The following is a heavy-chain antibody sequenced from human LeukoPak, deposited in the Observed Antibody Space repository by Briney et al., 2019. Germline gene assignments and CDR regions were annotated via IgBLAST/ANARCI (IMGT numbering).Heavy chain of an antibody. Sequence: QSGGSLRLSCAASGFAFSSYSMNWVRQAPGKGLEWVSYISSSSSIIYYADSVKGRFTISRDNAKNSLYLQMNSLRDEDTAVYYCARGPPTYDSSGYYFYWGQGTLVTVSS. J-gene: IGHJ4*02. CDR2: ISSSSSII. V-gene: IGHV3-48*02. CDR3: ARGPPTYDSSGYYFY. CDR1: GFAFSSYS. D-gene: IGHD3-22*01.